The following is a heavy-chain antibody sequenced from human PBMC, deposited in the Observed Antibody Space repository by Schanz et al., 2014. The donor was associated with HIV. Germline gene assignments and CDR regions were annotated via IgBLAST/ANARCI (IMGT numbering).Heavy chain of an antibody. D-gene: IGHD1-1*01. V-gene: IGHV3-7*01. CDR3: ARENWDVAIGYS. CDR1: GFIFRNFW. Sequence: EVQLLESGGGLVQPGGSLRLSCAASGFIFRNFWMTWVRQVPGKGLEWVAHIKTDGSEQRYVDSVKGRFTISRDNAKNSVYLQMNSLRGEDTAVYYCARENWDVAIGYSWGQGVLVIVSA. CDR2: IKTDGSEQ. J-gene: IGHJ5*02.